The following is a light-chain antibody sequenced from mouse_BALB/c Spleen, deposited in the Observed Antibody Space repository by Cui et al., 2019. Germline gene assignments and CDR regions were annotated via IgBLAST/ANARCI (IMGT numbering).Light chain of an antibody. V-gene: IGKV6-23*01. CDR2: WAS. CDR1: QDVGTA. J-gene: IGKJ2*01. Sequence: DIVMPESLQFMSTSVGHRVTIACKASQDVGTAVAWYRQKPMHSPKLRIDWASTRHTGVPDRFTGSVSGTDFYLTISNVQSEDLADYFCQHYSSYHTFGGGTKLEIK. CDR3: QHYSSYHT.